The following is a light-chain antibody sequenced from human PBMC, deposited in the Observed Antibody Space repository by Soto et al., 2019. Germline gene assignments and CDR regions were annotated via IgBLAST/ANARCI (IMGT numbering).Light chain of an antibody. J-gene: IGKJ1*01. Sequence: IQLTQSPSSLSACVGDRVSFTCRASQGIRNDLAWFQQKAGKAPRRLIYGASSLQSGVPNRFSGSGSGTEFTLTIDSLQPEDFAVYYCLQYNDYPRTFGQGTKADIK. CDR2: GAS. V-gene: IGKV1-17*01. CDR3: LQYNDYPRT. CDR1: QGIRND.